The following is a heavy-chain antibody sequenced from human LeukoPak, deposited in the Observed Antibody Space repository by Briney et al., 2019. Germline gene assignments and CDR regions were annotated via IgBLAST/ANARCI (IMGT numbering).Heavy chain of an antibody. Sequence: GGSLRLSCAASGFTFSNAGMSWVRQAPGKGLEWVARIKSKAAGGTTDYAAPVKGRFNNSRDDSENTLYMHMNSLKTDDTAVYYCVTIRDSSSWAFDYWGQGTLVTVSS. V-gene: IGHV3-15*01. J-gene: IGHJ4*02. CDR3: VTIRDSSSWAFDY. CDR2: IKSKAAGGTT. D-gene: IGHD6-13*01. CDR1: GFTFSNAG.